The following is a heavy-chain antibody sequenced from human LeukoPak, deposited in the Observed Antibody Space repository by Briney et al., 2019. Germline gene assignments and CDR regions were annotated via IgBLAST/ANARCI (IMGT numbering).Heavy chain of an antibody. D-gene: IGHD6-19*01. CDR1: GFTFSSYW. V-gene: IGHV3-74*01. J-gene: IGHJ6*03. CDR3: ARMRGSSGWGYYYYYMDV. CDR2: INSDGSST. Sequence: GGSLRLSCAASGFTFSSYWMHWVRQAPGKGLVWVSRINSDGSSTSYADSVKGRFTISRDNAKNTLYLQMNSLRAEDTAVYYCARMRGSSGWGYYYYYMDVWGKGTTVTISS.